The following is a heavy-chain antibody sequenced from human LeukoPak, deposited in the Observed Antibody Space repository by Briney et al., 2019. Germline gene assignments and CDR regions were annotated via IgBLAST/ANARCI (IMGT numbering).Heavy chain of an antibody. J-gene: IGHJ4*02. CDR1: GYTFTNYA. Sequence: GASVKVSCKPSGYTFTNYAMHWVRQAPGQRLEWMGWINAGNGNTKYSQKFQGRVTITRDTSASTAYMELSSLRSEDTAVYYCARDPREGMATIGGPYYFDYWGQGTLVTVSS. V-gene: IGHV1-3*01. CDR2: INAGNGNT. CDR3: ARDPREGMATIGGPYYFDY. D-gene: IGHD5-24*01.